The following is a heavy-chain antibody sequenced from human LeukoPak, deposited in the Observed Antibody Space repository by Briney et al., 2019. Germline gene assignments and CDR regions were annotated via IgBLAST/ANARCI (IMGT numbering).Heavy chain of an antibody. CDR1: GFTFDDYA. CDR3: AKDAFTNDYYFDY. Sequence: GRSLRLSCADSGFTFDDYAMHWVRQAPGKGLEWVSGISWNSGSIGYADSVKGRFTISRDNAKNSLYLQMNSLRAEDTALYYCAKDAFTNDYYFDYWGQGTLVTVSS. V-gene: IGHV3-9*01. J-gene: IGHJ4*02. CDR2: ISWNSGSI. D-gene: IGHD1-1*01.